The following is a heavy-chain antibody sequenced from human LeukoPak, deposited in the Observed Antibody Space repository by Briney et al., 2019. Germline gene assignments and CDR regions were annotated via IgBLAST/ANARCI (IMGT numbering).Heavy chain of an antibody. J-gene: IGHJ4*02. V-gene: IGHV4-4*02. CDR1: GGSISSSNW. CDR3: ARWGYYYDGSGLDY. D-gene: IGHD3-22*01. CDR2: IYLNGST. Sequence: SETLSLTCAVSGGSISSSNWWSWVRRPPGKGLEWIGEIYLNGSTNYNPSLKSRVTISVDKSKNQFSLKLSSVTAADTAVYYCARWGYYYDGSGLDYWGQGTLVTVSS.